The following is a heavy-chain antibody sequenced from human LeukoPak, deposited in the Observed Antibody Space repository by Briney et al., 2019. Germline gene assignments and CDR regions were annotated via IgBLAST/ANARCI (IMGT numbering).Heavy chain of an antibody. CDR3: ARGRIAAHPGYYSYYYMDV. CDR2: IIPIFGTA. V-gene: IGHV1-69*05. CDR1: GGTFSSYA. Sequence: GASVKVSCKASGGTFSSYAISWVRQAPGQGVEWMGGIIPIFGTANYAQKFQGRVTITTDESTSTAYMELSSLRSEDTAVYYCARGRIAAHPGYYSYYYMDVWGKGTTVTVFS. J-gene: IGHJ6*03. D-gene: IGHD6-6*01.